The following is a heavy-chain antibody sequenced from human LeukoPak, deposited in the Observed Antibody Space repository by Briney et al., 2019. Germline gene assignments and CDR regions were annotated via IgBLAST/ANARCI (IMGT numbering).Heavy chain of an antibody. D-gene: IGHD2-2*01. CDR1: GYTFTTYD. J-gene: IGHJ6*02. CDR3: ARDDPQYCSSTSCRYYYYGMDV. CDR2: MNPNSGNT. Sequence: GASVKVSCKASGYTFTTYDINWVRQATGQGLEWMGWMNPNSGNTGYAQKFQGRVTMTTDTSTSTAYMELRSLRSDDTAVYYCARDDPQYCSSTSCRYYYYGMDVWGQGTTVTVSS. V-gene: IGHV1-8*01.